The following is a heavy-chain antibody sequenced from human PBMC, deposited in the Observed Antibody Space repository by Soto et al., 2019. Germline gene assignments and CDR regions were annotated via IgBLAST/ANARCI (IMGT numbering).Heavy chain of an antibody. V-gene: IGHV1-2*04. CDR3: ARAYYDSSGFDP. CDR1: GYTFTGYY. D-gene: IGHD3-22*01. CDR2: IKPNSGGT. Sequence: ASVKVSCKASGYTFTGYYMHWVRQAPGQGLEWKGWIKPNSGGTNYAQKFQGWVTMTRDTSISTAYMELSRLRSDDTAVYYCARAYYDSSGFDPWGQGTLVTVSS. J-gene: IGHJ5*02.